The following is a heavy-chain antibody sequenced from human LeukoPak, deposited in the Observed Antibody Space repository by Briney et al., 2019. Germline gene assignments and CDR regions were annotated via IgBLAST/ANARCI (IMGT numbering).Heavy chain of an antibody. V-gene: IGHV4-39*07. CDR2: IYCSGST. Sequence: SETLSLTCTVSGGSISSSSYYWGWIRQPPGKGLEWIGSIYCSGSTYYNPSLKSRVTISVDTSKNQFSLKLSSVTAADTAVYYCARSSGGAGIDYWGQGTLVTVSS. D-gene: IGHD1-14*01. J-gene: IGHJ4*02. CDR1: GGSISSSSYY. CDR3: ARSSGGAGIDY.